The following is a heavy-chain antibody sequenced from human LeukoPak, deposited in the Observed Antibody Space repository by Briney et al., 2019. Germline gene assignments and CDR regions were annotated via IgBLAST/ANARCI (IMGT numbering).Heavy chain of an antibody. J-gene: IGHJ6*03. CDR3: ASGALGYCSGGSCLIYYYYYYMDV. CDR2: TNYRRTI. Sequence: SETLSLTCTVSGASISSGGYYWSWIRQHPGEGLEWVAYTNYRRTIFYNPSLKSRVTISVDTSKSLFSLDLSSMTAADTAVYYCASGALGYCSGGSCLIYYYYYYMDVWGKGTTVTVSS. V-gene: IGHV4-31*03. CDR1: GASISSGGYY. D-gene: IGHD2-15*01.